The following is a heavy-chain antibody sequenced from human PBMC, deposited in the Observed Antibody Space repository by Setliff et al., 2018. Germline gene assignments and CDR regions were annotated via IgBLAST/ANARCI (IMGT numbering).Heavy chain of an antibody. Sequence: SETLSLTCAVSGYSISNGFYWGWIRQSPVKGLEWIGSLFDGGSAYYNPSLRSRLTISVDTSKNQFSLKLNSVTAGDTAVYYCARRLRESHAFHIWGQGTLVTVSS. D-gene: IGHD2-15*01. J-gene: IGHJ3*02. CDR1: GYSISNGFY. CDR3: ARRLRESHAFHI. CDR2: LFDGGSA. V-gene: IGHV4-38-2*01.